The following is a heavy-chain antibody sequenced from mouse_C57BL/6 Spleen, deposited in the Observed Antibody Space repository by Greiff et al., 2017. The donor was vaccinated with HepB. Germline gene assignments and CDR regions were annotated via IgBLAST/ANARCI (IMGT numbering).Heavy chain of an antibody. J-gene: IGHJ2*01. CDR2: IDPSDSYT. Sequence: VQLQQPGAELVMPGASVKLSCKASGYTFTSYWMHWVKQRPGQGLEWIGEIDPSDSYTNYNQKFKGKSTLTVDKSSSTAYMQLSSLTSEDSAVYYCARLDYGSRRFDYWGQGTTLTVSS. D-gene: IGHD1-1*01. V-gene: IGHV1-69*01. CDR1: GYTFTSYW. CDR3: ARLDYGSRRFDY.